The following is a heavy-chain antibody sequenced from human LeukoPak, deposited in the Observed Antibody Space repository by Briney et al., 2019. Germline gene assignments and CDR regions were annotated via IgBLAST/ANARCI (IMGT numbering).Heavy chain of an antibody. J-gene: IGHJ4*02. CDR1: GYNFPTYW. D-gene: IGHD2-2*01. Sequence: GESLKISCQGSGYNFPTYWIAWVRQMPGKGLEWMGRIDPSDSYTNYSPSFQGHVTISADKSISTAYLQWSRLKASDTAMYYCASGIVVVPAANSFNSDYWGQGTLVTVSS. V-gene: IGHV5-10-1*01. CDR2: IDPSDSYT. CDR3: ASGIVVVPAANSFNSDY.